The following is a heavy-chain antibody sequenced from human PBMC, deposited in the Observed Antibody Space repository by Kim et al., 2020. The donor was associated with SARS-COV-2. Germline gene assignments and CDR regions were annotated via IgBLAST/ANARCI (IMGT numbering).Heavy chain of an antibody. CDR2: IYDSGST. D-gene: IGHD2-8*02. CDR1: GGTISSSSYY. J-gene: IGHJ4*02. V-gene: IGHV4-39*01. CDR3: ARHGGGSSVLVVYAAYFVY. Sequence: SETLSLTCTVSGGTISSSSYYWGWIRQPPGKGREWIGSIYDSGSTYYNPSLKGRVTISVDTSKNQFSLKLSPMTAADTAVYYCARHGGGSSVLVVYAAYFVYWGQGTLVPVSS.